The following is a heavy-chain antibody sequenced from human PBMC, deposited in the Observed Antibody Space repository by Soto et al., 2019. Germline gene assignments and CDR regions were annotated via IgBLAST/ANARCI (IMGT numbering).Heavy chain of an antibody. CDR1: GFTFSNYS. CDR2: ISNNSSVK. CDR3: ARDRDAYCSKGVCSGHYFDX. V-gene: IGHV3-48*02. D-gene: IGHD2-8*01. J-gene: IGHJ4*02. Sequence: PGGSLRLSCAVSGFTFSNYSINWVRQAPGKGLEWLSYISNNSSVKYYEYSVKVRFTISRDNANNSLYLQMNSLRDDDTAVYYCARDRDAYCSKGVCSGHYFDXWGRGTLVTVSX.